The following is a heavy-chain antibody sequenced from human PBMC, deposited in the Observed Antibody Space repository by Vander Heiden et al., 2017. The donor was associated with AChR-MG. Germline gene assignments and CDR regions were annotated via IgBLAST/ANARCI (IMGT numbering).Heavy chain of an antibody. Sequence: EVQLLESGGGLVQPGGSLRLSCAASGFTFSGHAMKWVRQAPGKGLEWVSAMTGGGFGIYYADSVKGRFTISRDNSKNTLYLQMNNLRVEDTAIYYCARGGQRDAFDIWGQGTMVTVSS. J-gene: IGHJ3*02. CDR2: MTGGGFGI. CDR3: ARGGQRDAFDI. D-gene: IGHD3-10*01. CDR1: GFTFSGHA. V-gene: IGHV3-23*01.